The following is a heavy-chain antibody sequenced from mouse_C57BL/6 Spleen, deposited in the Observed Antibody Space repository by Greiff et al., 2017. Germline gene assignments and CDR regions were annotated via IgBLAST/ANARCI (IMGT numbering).Heavy chain of an antibody. J-gene: IGHJ1*03. D-gene: IGHD4-1*01. CDR2: IDPNSGGT. Sequence: QVQLQQPGAELVKPGASVKLSCKASGYTFTSYWMHWVKQRPGRGLEWIGRIDPNSGGTKYNEKFKSKATLTVDKPSSTAYMPLSSLTSEDSAVYYCATHWDWYFDVWGTGTTVTVSS. CDR1: GYTFTSYW. V-gene: IGHV1-72*01. CDR3: ATHWDWYFDV.